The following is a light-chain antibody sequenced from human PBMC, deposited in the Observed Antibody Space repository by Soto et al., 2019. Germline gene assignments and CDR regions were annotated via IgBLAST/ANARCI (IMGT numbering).Light chain of an antibody. J-gene: IGKJ1*01. CDR1: QSVSSY. Sequence: EIVLTQSPATLSFSPVERSTLSCMASQSVSSYLAWYQQKPGQAPRLLIYDASNRATGIPARFSGSGSGTDFTLTIRSLEPEDFAVYYCQQYGSSPRTTCGQGNKGDIK. V-gene: IGKV3-11*01. CDR3: QQYGSSPRTT. CDR2: DAS.